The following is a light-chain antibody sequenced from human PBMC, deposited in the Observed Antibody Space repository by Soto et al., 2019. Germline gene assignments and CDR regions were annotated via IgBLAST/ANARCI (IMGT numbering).Light chain of an antibody. CDR3: SSYAGTNNYVV. V-gene: IGLV2-8*01. J-gene: IGLJ2*01. CDR2: EVI. CDR1: SSDIGGHNY. Sequence: QSALTQPPSASGSPGQSVTISCTGTSSDIGGHNYVSWYQQHPGKAPKLLIYEVIKRPSGVPHRFSGSKSGNTASLTVSGLQAEDEADYFCSSYAGTNNYVVFGGGTKLTVL.